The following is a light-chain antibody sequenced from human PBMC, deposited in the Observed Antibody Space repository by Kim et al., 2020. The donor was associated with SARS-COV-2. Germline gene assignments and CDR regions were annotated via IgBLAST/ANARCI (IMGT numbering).Light chain of an antibody. Sequence: EIVMTQSPATLSVSPGERVTLSCRASQSVSRNLAWYQHQRGQAPRLLINGASTRATGIPASFSGSGSGTEFTLTISSLQSEDFAVYYCQQYNTWPPTFGQGTKVDIK. CDR2: GAS. CDR1: QSVSRN. J-gene: IGKJ1*01. CDR3: QQYNTWPPT. V-gene: IGKV3-15*01.